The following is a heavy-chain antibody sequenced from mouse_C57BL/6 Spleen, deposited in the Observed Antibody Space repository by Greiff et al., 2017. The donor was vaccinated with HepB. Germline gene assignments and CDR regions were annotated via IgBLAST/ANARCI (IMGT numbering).Heavy chain of an antibody. J-gene: IGHJ4*01. CDR3: ARRDTVVDYYAMDY. CDR1: GYTFTSYW. CDR2: IYPSDSET. D-gene: IGHD1-1*01. Sequence: QVHVKQPGAELVRPGSSVKLSCKASGYTFTSYWMDWVKQRPGQGLEWIGNIYPSDSETHYNQKFKDKATLTVDKSSSTAYMQLSSLTSEDSAVYYCARRDTVVDYYAMDYWGQGTSVTVSS. V-gene: IGHV1-61*01.